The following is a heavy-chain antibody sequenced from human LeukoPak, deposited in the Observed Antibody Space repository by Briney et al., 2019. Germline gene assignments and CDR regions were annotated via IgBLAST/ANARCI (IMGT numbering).Heavy chain of an antibody. V-gene: IGHV3-21*01. J-gene: IGHJ4*02. CDR1: GFTFSNAW. D-gene: IGHD5-24*01. Sequence: GGSLRLSCAASGFTFSNAWMSWVRQAPGKGLEWVSSISSSSSYIYYADSVKGRFTISRDNAKNSLYLQMNSLRAEDTAVYYCAREIEMATNDYWGQGTLVTVSS. CDR3: AREIEMATNDY. CDR2: ISSSSSYI.